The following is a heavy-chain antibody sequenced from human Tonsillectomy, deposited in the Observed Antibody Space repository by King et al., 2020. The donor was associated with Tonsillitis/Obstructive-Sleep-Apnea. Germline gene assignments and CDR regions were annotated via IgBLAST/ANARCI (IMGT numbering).Heavy chain of an antibody. J-gene: IGHJ5*02. Sequence: VQLQQWGAGLLKPSETLSLTCAVYGVSFSGYYWSWIRQPPGKGLEWIGEINHSGSTNYNPSLKSRVTISVDTSKNQFSLKLSSVTAADTAVYYCARGLTMFDPWGQGTLVTVSS. CDR3: ARGLTMFDP. CDR1: GVSFSGYY. D-gene: IGHD2-2*01. V-gene: IGHV4-34*01. CDR2: INHSGST.